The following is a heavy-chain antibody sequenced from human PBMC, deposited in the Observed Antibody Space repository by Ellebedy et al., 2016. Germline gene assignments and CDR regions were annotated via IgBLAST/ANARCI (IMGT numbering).Heavy chain of an antibody. Sequence: GESLKISXAASGFTFSSYSMNWVRQAPGKGLEWVSSISSSSSSIYYADSVKGRFTISRDNAKNSLYLQMNSLRAEDTAVYYCARGQLVSPTLYNTPDYYMDVWGKGTTVTVSS. V-gene: IGHV3-21*01. J-gene: IGHJ6*03. CDR1: GFTFSSYS. CDR3: ARGQLVSPTLYNTPDYYMDV. CDR2: ISSSSSSI. D-gene: IGHD6-6*01.